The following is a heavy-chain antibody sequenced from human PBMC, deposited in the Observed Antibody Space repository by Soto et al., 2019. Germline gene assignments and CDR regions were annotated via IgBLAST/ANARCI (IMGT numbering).Heavy chain of an antibody. CDR3: AKDPTPSVVLMVYFDY. CDR1: GFTFSSYA. J-gene: IGHJ4*02. D-gene: IGHD2-8*01. CDR2: ISGSGGST. Sequence: PGGSLRLSCAASGFTFSSYAMSWVRQAPGKGLEWVSAISGSGGSTYYADSVKGRFTISRDNSKNTLYLQMNSLRAEDTAVYYCAKDPTPSVVLMVYFDYWGQGTLVTVSS. V-gene: IGHV3-23*01.